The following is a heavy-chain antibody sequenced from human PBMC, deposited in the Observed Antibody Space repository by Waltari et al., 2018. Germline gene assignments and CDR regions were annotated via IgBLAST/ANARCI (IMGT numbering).Heavy chain of an antibody. V-gene: IGHV3-33*01. D-gene: IGHD6-6*01. CDR1: GFHCASYG. J-gene: IGHJ5*02. Sequence: QVQLVESGGGVVQSGRALRLSLVPSGFHCASYGLHWVRQAPGKALEWVALIWFDGSAKYYADSVKGRFTVSRDNSKNTFYLQLNSLRAEDTAVYYCARDMHSSSSALGWLDPWGQGTLVTVSS. CDR3: ARDMHSSSSALGWLDP. CDR2: IWFDGSAK.